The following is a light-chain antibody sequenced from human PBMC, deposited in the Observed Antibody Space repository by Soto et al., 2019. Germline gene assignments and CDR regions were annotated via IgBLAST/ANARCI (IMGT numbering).Light chain of an antibody. CDR2: DNN. Sequence: QSALTQPPSVSAAPGQKVTISCSGSSSNIGNNYVSWYQQFPGTAPKLLIYDNNKRPSGIPDRFSGSKSGTSATLGITGLQTGDEADYYCGTWDSSLSAVFGGGTKLTVL. V-gene: IGLV1-51*01. CDR1: SSNIGNNY. J-gene: IGLJ3*02. CDR3: GTWDSSLSAV.